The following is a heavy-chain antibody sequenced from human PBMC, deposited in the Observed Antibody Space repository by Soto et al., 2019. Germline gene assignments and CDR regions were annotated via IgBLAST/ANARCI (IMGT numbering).Heavy chain of an antibody. CDR2: IYYSGST. Sequence: QLQLQESGPGLVKPSETLSLTCTVSGGSFDITSSYWAWVRQPPGKGLEWIAYIYYSGSTYYNPSLKSPITISVDTSTNQPSLRLSSVTAADTAVYYCATVPIVGTKPYYFDSWGQGTLVTVSS. CDR3: ATVPIVGTKPYYFDS. J-gene: IGHJ4*02. D-gene: IGHD1-1*01. V-gene: IGHV4-39*02. CDR1: GGSFDITSSY.